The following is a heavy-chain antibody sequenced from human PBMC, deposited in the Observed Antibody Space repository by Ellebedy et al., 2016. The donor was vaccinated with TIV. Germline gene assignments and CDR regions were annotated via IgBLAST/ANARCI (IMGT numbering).Heavy chain of an antibody. J-gene: IGHJ4*02. CDR2: IYVSGST. CDR1: GGSFSGYY. V-gene: IGHV4-59*10. CDR3: ARGGFSSSWHTEGY. Sequence: SETLSLXCAVYGGSFSGYYWTWIRQPAGKGLEWIGQIYVSGSTHFNPSLKSRVTMSVDPSKNQFSLKVTSVTAADTAVYYCARGGFSSSWHTEGYWGQGTLVTVSS. D-gene: IGHD6-13*01.